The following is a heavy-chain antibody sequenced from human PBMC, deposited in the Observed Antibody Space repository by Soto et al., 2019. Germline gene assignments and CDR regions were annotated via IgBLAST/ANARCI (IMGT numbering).Heavy chain of an antibody. J-gene: IGHJ4*02. CDR3: ASRDAGTSVDY. D-gene: IGHD1-7*01. CDR2: IYRNGST. Sequence: QVQLQESGPGLVKPSGTLSLTCAVPGGSFTSNNWWTWVRQPPGKGLEWIGEIYRNGSTNYNPSLKSRVNISLDQSENQFSLKVTSLTAADTAVYYCASRDAGTSVDYLGQGTLVTVSS. CDR1: GGSFTSNNW. V-gene: IGHV4-4*02.